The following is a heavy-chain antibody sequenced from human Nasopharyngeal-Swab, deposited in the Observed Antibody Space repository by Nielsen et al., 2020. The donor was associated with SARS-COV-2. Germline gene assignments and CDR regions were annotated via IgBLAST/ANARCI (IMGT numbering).Heavy chain of an antibody. V-gene: IGHV4-59*08. CDR3: ARHPGYCSGGSCYSRWFDP. CDR2: IYYSGST. CDR1: GGSISSYY. D-gene: IGHD2-15*01. J-gene: IGHJ5*02. Sequence: SDPLSLTCTVSGGSISSYYWSWIRQPPGKGLEWIGYIYYSGSTNYNPSLKGRVTLSVDTSKNQFSLKLSSVTAADTAVYYCARHPGYCSGGSCYSRWFDPWGQGTLVTVSS.